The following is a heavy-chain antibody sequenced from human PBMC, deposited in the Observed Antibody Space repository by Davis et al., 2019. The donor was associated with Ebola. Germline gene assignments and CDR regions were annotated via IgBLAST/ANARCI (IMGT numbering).Heavy chain of an antibody. CDR2: MNPNSGNA. D-gene: IGHD1-26*01. CDR1: GYTFTSYD. CDR3: ARGLIMSGSSSNY. J-gene: IGHJ4*02. Sequence: ASVKVSCKASGYTFTSYDINWVRQATGQGLEWMGWMNPNSGNAGYAHKFQGRVTMTRNTSISTAYMELSSLTSEDTAVYYCARGLIMSGSSSNYWGQGTLFTVSS. V-gene: IGHV1-8*01.